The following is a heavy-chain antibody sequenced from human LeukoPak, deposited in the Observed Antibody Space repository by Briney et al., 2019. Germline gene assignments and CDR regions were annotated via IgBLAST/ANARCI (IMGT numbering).Heavy chain of an antibody. CDR2: IYFSGSS. CDR1: GDSINGYY. D-gene: IGHD2-8*01. V-gene: IGHV4-59*08. CDR3: VRHDNGYFHY. Sequence: PSETLSLTCTVSGDSINGYYWSWVRQPPGRGLEWIGYIYFSGSSRYNPSLESRLTLSVATSKNQFSLNLNSVTAADTAVYHCVRHDNGYFHYWGQGTLVTVSS. J-gene: IGHJ4*02.